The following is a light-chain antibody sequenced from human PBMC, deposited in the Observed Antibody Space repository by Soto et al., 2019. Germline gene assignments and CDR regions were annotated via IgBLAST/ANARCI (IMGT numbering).Light chain of an antibody. CDR3: QSYDSSLSGGV. Sequence: VLTQPPSVSGAPGQRVTISCTGSSSNIGAGFDVHWYQQLPGAAPKLLIYANSNRPSGVPDRFSGSNSGTSASLAITGLQAEDEADYYCQSYDSSLSGGVFGGGTQLNVL. CDR1: SSNIGAGFD. CDR2: ANS. V-gene: IGLV1-40*01. J-gene: IGLJ2*01.